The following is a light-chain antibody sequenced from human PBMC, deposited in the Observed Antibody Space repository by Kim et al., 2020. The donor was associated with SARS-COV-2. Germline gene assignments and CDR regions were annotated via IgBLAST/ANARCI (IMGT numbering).Light chain of an antibody. CDR2: DVS. Sequence: ASVGDSVTSTCRASQDITTALAWYQQKPGKTPKLLMYDVSTLESGVPSRFSGSGSGTDFTLTIGSLQPEDFATYYCQQFKNYPRTFGQGTKVDIK. J-gene: IGKJ1*01. CDR3: QQFKNYPRT. CDR1: QDITTA. V-gene: IGKV1D-13*01.